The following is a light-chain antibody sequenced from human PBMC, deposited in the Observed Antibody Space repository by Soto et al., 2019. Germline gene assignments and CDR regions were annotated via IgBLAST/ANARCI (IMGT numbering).Light chain of an antibody. CDR1: QSVSNNY. Sequence: EIVLTQSPGTLSLSPGERATLSCRASQSVSNNYLAWYQQKPGQAPRLLIDGASSRATGIPDRFSGSGSGTDFALTISRLEPEDFAVYHCQQYGGSPWTFGQGTKVDIK. V-gene: IGKV3-20*01. CDR2: GAS. J-gene: IGKJ1*01. CDR3: QQYGGSPWT.